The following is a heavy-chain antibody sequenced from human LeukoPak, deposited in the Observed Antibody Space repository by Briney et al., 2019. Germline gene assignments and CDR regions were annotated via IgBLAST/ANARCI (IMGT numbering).Heavy chain of an antibody. CDR1: GYTFSGYA. D-gene: IGHD5-24*01. CDR3: ARGIWSATRVDYYLDN. J-gene: IGHJ4*02. CDR2: INAGNGHT. Sequence: GAPVKVSCKACGYTFSGYAIHWVRQAPGQRFEWMGWINAGNGHTKYSQNFQGRVTITRDSSANIVYMELSSLTSEDTAVYYCARGIWSATRVDYYLDNWGQGTLVTVSS. V-gene: IGHV1-3*01.